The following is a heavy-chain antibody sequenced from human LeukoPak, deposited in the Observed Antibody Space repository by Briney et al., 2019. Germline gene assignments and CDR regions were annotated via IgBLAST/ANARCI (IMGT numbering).Heavy chain of an antibody. J-gene: IGHJ4*02. D-gene: IGHD4-17*01. CDR3: AREDYGDSFDY. CDR2: ISSSGSNT. CDR1: GFTFSSYE. V-gene: IGHV3-48*03. Sequence: GGSLRLSCAASGFTFSSYEMNWVRQAPGKGLQRVSYISSSGSNTYYADSVKGRFTISRDNAKNSLYLQMNSLSAEDTAVYYCAREDYGDSFDYWGQGTLVTVSS.